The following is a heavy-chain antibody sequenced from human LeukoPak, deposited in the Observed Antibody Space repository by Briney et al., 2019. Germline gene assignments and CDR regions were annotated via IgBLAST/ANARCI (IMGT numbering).Heavy chain of an antibody. CDR1: GYTFTSYY. CDR2: INTSGGST. V-gene: IGHV1-46*01. D-gene: IGHD3-22*01. CDR3: ASTYYDSSGYLDY. J-gene: IGHJ4*02. Sequence: ASVKVSCKASGYTFTSYYMHWVRQAPGQGLEWMGVINTSGGSTSYAQKLQGRVTMTTDTSTSTAYMELRSLRSDDTAVYYCASTYYDSSGYLDYWGQGTLVTVSS.